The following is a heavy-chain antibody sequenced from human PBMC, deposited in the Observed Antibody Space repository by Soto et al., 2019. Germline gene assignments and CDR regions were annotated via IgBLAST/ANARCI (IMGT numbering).Heavy chain of an antibody. J-gene: IGHJ4*02. Sequence: EVQLVESGGGLVQPGGSLRLSCAASGFTFSSYWMHWVRQVPGKGLVWVSRIKSDASTIMYADSVKGRFTISRDHAKNTLYLQVNSLIPEDTAVYYCVRGGSANYYGLFDSWGQGTLVTVSS. D-gene: IGHD1-26*01. CDR1: GFTFSSYW. V-gene: IGHV3-74*03. CDR3: VRGGSANYYGLFDS. CDR2: IKSDASTI.